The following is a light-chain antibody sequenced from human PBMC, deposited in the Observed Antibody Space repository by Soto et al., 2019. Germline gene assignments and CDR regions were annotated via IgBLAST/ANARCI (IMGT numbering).Light chain of an antibody. CDR2: DVS. V-gene: IGLV2-14*01. CDR3: CSYTSSSTLVV. CDR1: SSDVGGYNY. J-gene: IGLJ2*01. Sequence: QSALTQPASVSGSPGQSITISCTGTSSDVGGYNYVSWYQQHPGKAPTLMIYDVSNRPSGVSNRFSGSKSGNTASLTISGLQAEDEADYYCCSYTSSSTLVVFGGGPQLTVL.